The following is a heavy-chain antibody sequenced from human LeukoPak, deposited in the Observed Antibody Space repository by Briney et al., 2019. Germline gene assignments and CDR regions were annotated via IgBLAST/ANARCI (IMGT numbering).Heavy chain of an antibody. D-gene: IGHD3-10*01. CDR3: ASSKYGSGSHNWFDS. CDR1: GYTFSSYW. Sequence: PGGSLRLSCAASGYTFSSYWMHWVRQAPGKGLVWVSRINSDGSSTDYADSVKGRFTISRDNAKNTLYLQMNSLRAEDTAVYYCASSKYGSGSHNWFDSWGQGTLVTVSS. V-gene: IGHV3-74*01. J-gene: IGHJ5*01. CDR2: INSDGSST.